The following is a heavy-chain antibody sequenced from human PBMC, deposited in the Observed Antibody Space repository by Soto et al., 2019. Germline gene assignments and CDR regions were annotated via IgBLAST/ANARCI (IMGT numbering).Heavy chain of an antibody. D-gene: IGHD4-17*01. CDR1: GCSISSYY. J-gene: IGHJ4*02. CDR2: IYYSGST. CDR3: ARQTENTVTRPCYFDY. V-gene: IGHV4-59*08. Sequence: PSETLSLTCRFSGCSISSYYWSWIRQPPGKGLEWIGYIYYSGSTNYNPSLKSRVTISVDTSKNQFSLKLSPVTAADTAVYYCARQTENTVTRPCYFDYWGQGTLVTVSS.